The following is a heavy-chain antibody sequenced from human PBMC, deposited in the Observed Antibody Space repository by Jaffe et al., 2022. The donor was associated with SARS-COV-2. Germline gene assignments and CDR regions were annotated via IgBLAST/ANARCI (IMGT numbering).Heavy chain of an antibody. Sequence: QVQLQESGPGLVKPSQTLSLTCTVSGGSISSGSYYWSWIRQPAGKGLEWIGRIYTSGSTNYNPSLKSRVTISVDTSKNQFSLKLSSVTAADTAVYYCARDTNGYYYYYGMDVWGQGTTVTVSS. J-gene: IGHJ6*02. CDR1: GGSISSGSYY. CDR3: ARDTNGYYYYYGMDV. V-gene: IGHV4-61*02. D-gene: IGHD2-8*01. CDR2: IYTSGST.